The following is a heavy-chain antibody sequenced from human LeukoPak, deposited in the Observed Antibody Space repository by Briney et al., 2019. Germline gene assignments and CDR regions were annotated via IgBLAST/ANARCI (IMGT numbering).Heavy chain of an antibody. V-gene: IGHV3-23*01. CDR3: AKGPSYYYDSSGYYTE. D-gene: IGHD3-22*01. J-gene: IGHJ4*02. Sequence: GGSLRLSCAASGFTFSSYAMSWVRQAPGKGLEWVSAISGSGGSTYYADSVKGRFTISRDNSKNTLYLQMNSLRAGDTAVYYCAKGPSYYYDSSGYYTEWGQGTVVTVS. CDR2: ISGSGGST. CDR1: GFTFSSYA.